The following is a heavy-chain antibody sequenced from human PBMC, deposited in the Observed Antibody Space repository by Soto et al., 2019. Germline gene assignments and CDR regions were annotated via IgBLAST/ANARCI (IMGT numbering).Heavy chain of an antibody. V-gene: IGHV4-59*01. J-gene: IGHJ4*02. Sequence: SETLSPTCTVSGGSLSIYYSDWIRHPPGKGLEWIGYIYNSGRTNYNPSLKSRVTISVDTSKNQVSLKLTSVTAADTAVYYCAAPPRYWGQGTLVNGSS. CDR3: AAPPRY. D-gene: IGHD6-6*01. CDR1: GGSLSIYY. CDR2: IYNSGRT.